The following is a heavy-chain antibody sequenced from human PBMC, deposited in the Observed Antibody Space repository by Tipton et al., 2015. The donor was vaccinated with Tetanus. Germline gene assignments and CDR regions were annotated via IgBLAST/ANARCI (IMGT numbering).Heavy chain of an antibody. J-gene: IGHJ5*02. V-gene: IGHV4-31*03. CDR2: VYYSGDT. Sequence: GLVKPSQTLSLTCTVSGGSISSGGFFWNWLRQSPGKGLEWIGYVYYSGDTYYNPSFKSRVTISVDTSKNQFSLDLYSVTVADTAVYYCARDQGGGRVVRLNWFDPWGQGTLVTVSS. CDR1: GGSISSGGFF. CDR3: ARDQGGGRVVRLNWFDP. D-gene: IGHD6-6*01.